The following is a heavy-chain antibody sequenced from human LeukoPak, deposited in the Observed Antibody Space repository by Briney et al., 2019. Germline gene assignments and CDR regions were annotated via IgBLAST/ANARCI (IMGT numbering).Heavy chain of an antibody. Sequence: GGSLRLSCAASGFTFTTYWMHWVRQAPGKGLVWVSRINTDGSTTTYVDSVEGRFTISRDNAKNTLYLEMNSLRAEDTAVYYCTRGWTADYWGQGTLVTVSS. J-gene: IGHJ4*02. CDR1: GFTFTTYW. CDR3: TRGWTADY. D-gene: IGHD3/OR15-3a*01. CDR2: INTDGSTT. V-gene: IGHV3-74*01.